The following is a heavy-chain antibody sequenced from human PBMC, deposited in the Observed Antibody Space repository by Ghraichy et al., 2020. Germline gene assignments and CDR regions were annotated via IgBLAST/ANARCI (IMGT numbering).Heavy chain of an antibody. CDR2: INHSGST. V-gene: IGHV4-34*01. D-gene: IGHD6-19*01. CDR1: GGSFSGYY. J-gene: IGHJ4*02. Sequence: SETLSLTCAVYGGSFSGYYWSWIRQPPGKGLEWIGEINHSGSTNYNPSLKSRVTISVDTSKNQFSLKLSSVTAADTAVYYCARGGRVEQWPRRPLYYVDYGGQGTLVTVSS. CDR3: ARGGRVEQWPRRPLYYVDY.